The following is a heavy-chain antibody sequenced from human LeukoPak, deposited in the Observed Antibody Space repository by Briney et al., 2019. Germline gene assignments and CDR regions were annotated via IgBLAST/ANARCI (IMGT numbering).Heavy chain of an antibody. CDR3: ASIGYCSSTSCLPRS. V-gene: IGHV1-69*05. D-gene: IGHD2-2*01. Sequence: SVKVSCKASGGTFSSYAISWVRQAPGQGLEWMGGIIPIFGTANYAQKFQGRVTITTDESTSTAYMELSSLRSEDTAVYYCASIGYCSSTSCLPRSWGQGTLVTVSS. CDR2: IIPIFGTA. CDR1: GGTFSSYA. J-gene: IGHJ5*02.